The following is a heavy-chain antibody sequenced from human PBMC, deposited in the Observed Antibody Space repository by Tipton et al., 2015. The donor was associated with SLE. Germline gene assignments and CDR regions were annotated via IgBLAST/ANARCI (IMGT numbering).Heavy chain of an antibody. CDR2: IYHSGST. Sequence: TLSLTCAVSGGSISSSYWWSWVRQPPGKGLEWIGEIYHSGSTKYNPSLKSRVTISVDTSKNQFSLKLSSVTAADTVVYYCARGLDNTIFGVATPGYWGQGTLVTVSS. D-gene: IGHD3-3*01. V-gene: IGHV4-4*02. CDR3: ARGLDNTIFGVATPGY. J-gene: IGHJ4*02. CDR1: GGSISSSYW.